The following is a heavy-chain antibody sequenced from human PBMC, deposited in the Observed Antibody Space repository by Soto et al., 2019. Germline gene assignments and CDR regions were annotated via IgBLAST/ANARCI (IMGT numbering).Heavy chain of an antibody. V-gene: IGHV3-48*01. CDR3: VRAFWSGYFTAFDV. CDR2: ISGSSGTI. D-gene: IGHD3-3*01. Sequence: PVGSLRLSCAASGFTFSSYSMNWVRQAPGKGLEWVSYISGSSGTIYYAESVKGRFTISTDTVKNSVYLQMNSLRAEDTAVFYCVRAFWSGYFTAFDVWGQGTMVSVS. J-gene: IGHJ3*01. CDR1: GFTFSSYS.